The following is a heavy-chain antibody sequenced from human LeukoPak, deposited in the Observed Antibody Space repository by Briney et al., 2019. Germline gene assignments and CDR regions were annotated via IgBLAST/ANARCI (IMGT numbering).Heavy chain of an antibody. CDR1: GLTFSSYW. CDR2: INPDGSEK. CDR3: TKVRSGSSSWALRVFDY. D-gene: IGHD6-13*01. V-gene: IGHV3-7*03. J-gene: IGHJ4*02. Sequence: PGGSLRLSCAASGLTFSSYWMSWVRQAPGKGLEWVANINPDGSEKYYADSVKGRFAISRDNAENSLYLQMNSLRVEDTAVYNCTKVRSGSSSWALRVFDYWGQGALVTVSS.